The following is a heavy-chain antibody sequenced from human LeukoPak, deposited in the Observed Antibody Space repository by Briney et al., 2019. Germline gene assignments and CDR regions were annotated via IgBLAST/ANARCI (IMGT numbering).Heavy chain of an antibody. CDR3: GRSSAIAYYYMDV. D-gene: IGHD2-2*01. CDR1: GFSFSGYW. Sequence: PGGSLRLSCAASGFSFSGYWITWVRQAPGKGLEWVANIKQDGSDKNYVDSVKGRFTISRDNAKNSLYLQMNSLRAEDTAVYYCGRSSAIAYYYMDVWGKGTTVTVSS. J-gene: IGHJ6*03. CDR2: IKQDGSDK. V-gene: IGHV3-7*01.